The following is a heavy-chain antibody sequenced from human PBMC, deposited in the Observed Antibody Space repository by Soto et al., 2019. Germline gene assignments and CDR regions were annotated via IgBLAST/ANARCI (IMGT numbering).Heavy chain of an antibody. V-gene: IGHV4-38-2*01. CDR1: GDSISSGYY. J-gene: IGHJ6*02. Sequence: PSETLSLTCAVSGDSISSGYYWAWIRRPPGKGLEWIGSIYHSGTTYYNPSLKSRVTISVDTSRNQFSLKLSSVTAADTAVYYCAGQPTPQYYYYYCMDVWGQGTTVTVSS. CDR3: AGQPTPQYYYYYCMDV. CDR2: IYHSGTT. D-gene: IGHD6-13*01.